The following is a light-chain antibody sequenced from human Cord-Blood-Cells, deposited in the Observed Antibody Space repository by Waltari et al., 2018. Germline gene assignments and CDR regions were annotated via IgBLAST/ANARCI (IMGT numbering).Light chain of an antibody. V-gene: IGKV3D-11*01. CDR2: DAS. J-gene: IGKJ4*01. CDR3: QQRSSWPLT. CDR1: QGVSSY. Sequence: EIVLTQSPANLSWSHGEIATLSCRASQGVSSYLAWYQQKPGQAPRLLIYDASNRATGIPARFSGSGSGTDFTLTISSLEPEDFAVYYCQQRSSWPLTFGGGTKVEIK.